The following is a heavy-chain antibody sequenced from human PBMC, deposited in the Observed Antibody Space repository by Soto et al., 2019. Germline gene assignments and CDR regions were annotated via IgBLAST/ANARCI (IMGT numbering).Heavy chain of an antibody. CDR3: ARDPWAADY. V-gene: IGHV3-66*01. Sequence: EVQLVESGGGLVQPGGSLRLSCAASGFTVSTKYMSWVRQAPGKGLEWVSVIYSGGSTFYADSVRGRFTISRDNSKITVNRQMTGLRAEYTAVYYCARDPWAADYWGQGTLVTVSS. CDR1: GFTVSTKY. D-gene: IGHD3-16*01. CDR2: IYSGGST. J-gene: IGHJ4*02.